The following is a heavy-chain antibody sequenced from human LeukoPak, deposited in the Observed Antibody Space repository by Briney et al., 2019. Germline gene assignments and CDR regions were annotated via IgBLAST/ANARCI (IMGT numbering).Heavy chain of an antibody. V-gene: IGHV3-30-3*01. CDR2: ISYDGSNK. Sequence: GRSLRLSCAASGFTFSSYAMHWVRQAPGKGLEWVAVISYDGSNKYYADSVKGRFTISRDNAKNSLYLQMNSLRAEDTAVYYCARVRDFWTGDYYYGMDVWGQGTTVTVSS. CDR1: GFTFSSYA. D-gene: IGHD3/OR15-3a*01. J-gene: IGHJ6*02. CDR3: ARVRDFWTGDYYYGMDV.